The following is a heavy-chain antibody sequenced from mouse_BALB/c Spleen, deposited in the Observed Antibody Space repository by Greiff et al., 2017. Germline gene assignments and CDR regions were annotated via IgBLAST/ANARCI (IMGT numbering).Heavy chain of an antibody. J-gene: IGHJ3*01. Sequence: EVMLVESGGGLVQPGGSLRLSCATSGFTFSDFYMEWVRQPPGMRLEWIAASRNKANDYTTEYSASVKGRFIVSRDTSQRILYLQMNALRAEDTAICYCARDADGGFAYWGQGTLVTVSA. V-gene: IGHV7-1*02. CDR2: SRNKANDYTT. CDR3: ARDADGGFAY. CDR1: GFTFSDFY.